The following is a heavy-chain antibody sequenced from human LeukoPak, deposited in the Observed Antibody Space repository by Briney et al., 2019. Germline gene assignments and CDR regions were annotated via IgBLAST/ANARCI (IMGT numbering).Heavy chain of an antibody. J-gene: IGHJ6*02. Sequence: GESLKISCKGSGYSFANYWIGWVRQMPGKGLEWMGIISPGDSNTRYSPSFQGQVTVSADKSISTAYLQWSSLKASDTAMYYCARHRSFDSDTIYGMDVWGQGTTVTVSS. CDR2: ISPGDSNT. V-gene: IGHV5-51*01. CDR3: ARHRSFDSDTIYGMDV. D-gene: IGHD3-9*01. CDR1: GYSFANYW.